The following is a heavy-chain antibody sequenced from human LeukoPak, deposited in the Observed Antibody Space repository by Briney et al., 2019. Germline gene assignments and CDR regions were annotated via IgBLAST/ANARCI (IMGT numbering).Heavy chain of an antibody. D-gene: IGHD6-13*01. CDR1: EFTFSSYA. CDR2: ISAGGGTT. V-gene: IGHV3-23*01. CDR3: AKDRSAAAPYCFDY. J-gene: IGHJ4*02. Sequence: GGSLRLSCAASEFTFSSYAMTWVRQAPGKGLEWVSGISAGGGTTYYADSVKGRFSISRDNSKKTVYLQMNSLRAEDTAVYYCAKDRSAAAPYCFDYWGQGTLVTVSS.